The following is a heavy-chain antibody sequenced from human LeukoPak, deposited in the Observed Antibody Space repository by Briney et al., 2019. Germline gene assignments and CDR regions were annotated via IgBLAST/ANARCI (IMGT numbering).Heavy chain of an antibody. Sequence: GGSLRLSCAASGFTFSDYYMSWIRQAPGKGLEWVSYISSSSSYTNYADSVKGRFTISRDNAKNSLYLQMNSLRAEDTAVYYCAKTSVGEGRIIGSGYFDNWGQGTLVTVSS. CDR2: ISSSSSYT. CDR1: GFTFSDYY. CDR3: AKTSVGEGRIIGSGYFDN. D-gene: IGHD2-15*01. J-gene: IGHJ4*02. V-gene: IGHV3-11*03.